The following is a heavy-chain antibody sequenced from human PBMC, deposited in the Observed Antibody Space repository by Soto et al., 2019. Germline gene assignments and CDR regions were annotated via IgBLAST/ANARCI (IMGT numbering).Heavy chain of an antibody. D-gene: IGHD6-19*01. V-gene: IGHV3-64*01. J-gene: IGHJ6*02. CDR3: ARNLYSSYGMDV. CDR2: ISSNGGST. CDR1: GFTFSSYA. Sequence: EVQLVESGGGLVQPGGSLRLSCAASGFTFSSYAMHWVRQARGKGLEYVSAISSNGGSTYYANSVKGRFTISRDNSKNTLYLQMGSLRAEDMAVYYCARNLYSSYGMDVWGQGTTVTVSS.